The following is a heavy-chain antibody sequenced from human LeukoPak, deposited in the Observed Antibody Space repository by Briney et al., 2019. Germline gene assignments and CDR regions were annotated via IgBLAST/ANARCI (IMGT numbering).Heavy chain of an antibody. V-gene: IGHV4-59*01. D-gene: IGHD3-22*01. J-gene: IGHJ2*01. CDR1: GGSISSYF. Sequence: PSETLSLTCTVSGGSISSYFWSWVRQPPGKRLEWIGYISYSGGTNYNPSLKSRVTISVDTSKNQFSLNLSSVTAADTAVYYCARGGSSGYYPWYFDLWGRGTLVTVSS. CDR3: ARGGSSGYYPWYFDL. CDR2: ISYSGGT.